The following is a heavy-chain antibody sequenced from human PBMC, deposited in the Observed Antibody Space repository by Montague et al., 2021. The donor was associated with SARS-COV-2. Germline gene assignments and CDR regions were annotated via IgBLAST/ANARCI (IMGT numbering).Heavy chain of an antibody. J-gene: IGHJ3*02. V-gene: IGHV4-31*03. D-gene: IGHD3-22*01. Sequence: TLSLTCTVSGDSLNNGGYYWSWVRQHPGKGLEWIGNIFHSGSTHFNPSLKSRITMSADTSTNQFSLHLSSVTAADTAVYYCARVRITMIVVVDAFDIWGQGTMVTVSS. CDR3: ARVRITMIVVVDAFDI. CDR1: GDSLNNGGYY. CDR2: IFHSGST.